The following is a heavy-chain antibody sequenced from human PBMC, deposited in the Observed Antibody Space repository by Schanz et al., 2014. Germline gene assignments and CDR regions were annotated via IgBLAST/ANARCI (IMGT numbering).Heavy chain of an antibody. J-gene: IGHJ5*02. CDR2: IYTSGST. Sequence: QVQLQESGPGLVKPSQTLSLTCIVSGGSISSGTYYWSWLRQPAGKGLEWIGRIYTSGSTNYNPSLKSRVTKPLDTSKNQFSLKLSSVTAADTAVYYCAREPLSGYNWFDPWGQGSLVTVSS. CDR3: AREPLSGYNWFDP. D-gene: IGHD6-25*01. CDR1: GGSISSGTYY. V-gene: IGHV4-61*02.